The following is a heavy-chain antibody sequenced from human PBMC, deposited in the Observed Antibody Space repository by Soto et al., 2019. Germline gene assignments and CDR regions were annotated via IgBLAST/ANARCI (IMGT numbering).Heavy chain of an antibody. CDR3: GGGGGSSGWLDY. V-gene: IGHV4-59*01. J-gene: IGHJ4*02. CDR1: GGSISSYY. D-gene: IGHD6-19*01. CDR2: IYYSGST. Sequence: QVQLQESGPGLVKPSETLSLTCTVSGGSISSYYWSWIRQPPGKGLEWIGYIYYSGSTNYNPSLKSRVTISINPSKNQFPLKVGFGAAADTAGYYWGGGGGSSGWLDYWGQGTLVTVSS.